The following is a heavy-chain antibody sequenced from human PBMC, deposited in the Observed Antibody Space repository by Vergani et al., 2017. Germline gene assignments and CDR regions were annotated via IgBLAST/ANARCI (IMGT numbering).Heavy chain of an antibody. V-gene: IGHV3-49*04. Sequence: EVQLVESGGGLVQPGRSLRLSCTASGFTFGDYAMSWVRQAPGMGLEWVGFIRSKAYGGTTEYAASVKGRFTISRDDSKSIAYLQMNSLKTEDTAVYYCTRDSDGDLNDYWGQGTLVTVSS. CDR2: IRSKAYGGTT. CDR1: GFTFGDYA. J-gene: IGHJ4*02. CDR3: TRDSDGDLNDY.